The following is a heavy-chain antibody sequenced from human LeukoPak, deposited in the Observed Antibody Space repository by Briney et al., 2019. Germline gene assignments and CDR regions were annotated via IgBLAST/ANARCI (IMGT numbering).Heavy chain of an antibody. V-gene: IGHV1-2*02. Sequence: ASVKVSCKASGYTFTGYYMHWVRQAPGQGLEWMGWINPNSGGTNYAQKFQGRVTMTRDTSISTAYMELSRLRSDDTAVYYCARAVYYYDSSGYSLGGDYWGQGTLVTVSS. CDR2: INPNSGGT. D-gene: IGHD3-22*01. CDR3: ARAVYYYDSSGYSLGGDY. J-gene: IGHJ4*02. CDR1: GYTFTGYY.